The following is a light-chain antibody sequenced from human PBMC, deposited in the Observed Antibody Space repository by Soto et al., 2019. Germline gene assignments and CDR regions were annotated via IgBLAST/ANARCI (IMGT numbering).Light chain of an antibody. Sequence: EIVLTQSPGTLSLSPGERATLSCRASQSVSSSYLAWYQQKPGQAPRLLIYGASSRATGIPDRFSGSGSGTDSTLTISRLEPEDFAVYYRQQYGSSPYTFGQGTKLEIK. CDR1: QSVSSSY. V-gene: IGKV3-20*01. CDR3: QQYGSSPYT. CDR2: GAS. J-gene: IGKJ2*01.